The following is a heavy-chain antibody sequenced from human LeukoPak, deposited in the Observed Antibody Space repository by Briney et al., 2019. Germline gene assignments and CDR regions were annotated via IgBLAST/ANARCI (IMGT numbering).Heavy chain of an antibody. CDR1: GFTFSSYA. CDR2: ISGSGGST. CDR3: AKDDYVWGSYEDAFDI. J-gene: IGHJ3*02. D-gene: IGHD3-16*01. V-gene: IGHV3-23*01. Sequence: GGSLRLSCAASGFTFSSYAMSWVRQAPGKGLEWVSAISGSGGSTYYTDSVKGRFTISRDNSKNTLYLQMNSLRAEDTAVYYCAKDDYVWGSYEDAFDIWGQGTMVTVSS.